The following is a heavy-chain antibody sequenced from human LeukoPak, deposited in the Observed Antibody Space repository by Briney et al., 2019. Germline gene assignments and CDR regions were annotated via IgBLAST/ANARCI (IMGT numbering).Heavy chain of an antibody. D-gene: IGHD5-18*01. CDR1: GYTFTGYY. CDR3: AREQDIGMVSALDY. J-gene: IGHJ4*02. CDR2: INPNSGDT. V-gene: IGHV1-2*02. Sequence: ASVKVSCKPSGYTFTGYYMHWARQAPGLGLEWMGWINPNSGDTSYAQKFQGRVTMTRDTSISTAYMELSRLRSDDTAVYYCAREQDIGMVSALDYWGQGTLVTVSS.